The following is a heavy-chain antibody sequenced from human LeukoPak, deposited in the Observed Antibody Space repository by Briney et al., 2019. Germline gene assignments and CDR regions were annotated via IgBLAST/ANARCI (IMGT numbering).Heavy chain of an antibody. CDR1: GYTFIGYH. CDR2: TNPNSGDT. Sequence: APVKVSCKASGYTFIGYHMHWVRQAPGQGLEWMGWTNPNSGDTNYAQKFQGRVTMTRDTSIGTAYMEVSSLRSDDTAVYYCARGHMVRAWDFWGQGTLVTVSS. V-gene: IGHV1-2*02. D-gene: IGHD3-10*01. J-gene: IGHJ4*02. CDR3: ARGHMVRAWDF.